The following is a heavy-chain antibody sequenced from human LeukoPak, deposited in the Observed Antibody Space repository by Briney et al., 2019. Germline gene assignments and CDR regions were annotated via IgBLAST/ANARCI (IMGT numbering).Heavy chain of an antibody. CDR2: INHSGST. CDR3: ARAKVADFWSGYGYYFDY. D-gene: IGHD3-3*01. J-gene: IGHJ4*02. CDR1: GYSISSGYY. V-gene: IGHV4-38-2*02. Sequence: SETLSLTCTVSGYSISSGYYWGWIRQPPGKGLEWIGEINHSGSTNYNPSLKSRVTISVDTSKNQFSLKLSSVTAADTAVYYCARAKVADFWSGYGYYFDYWGQGTLVTVSS.